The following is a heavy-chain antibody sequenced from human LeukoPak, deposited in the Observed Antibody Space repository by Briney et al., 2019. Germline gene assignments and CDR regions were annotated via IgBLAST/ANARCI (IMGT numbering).Heavy chain of an antibody. CDR1: TYTLTELS. CDR2: FDPEHGET. CDR3: ARGINDYGGTNWFDP. J-gene: IGHJ5*02. D-gene: IGHD4-23*01. Sequence: ASVKVSCKASTYTLTELSIHWVRQAPGKGLEWMGGFDPEHGETIYAQKFQGRVIMTEDTSTDTAYMELSGLRSEDTAVYYCARGINDYGGTNWFDPWGQGTLVTVSS. V-gene: IGHV1-24*01.